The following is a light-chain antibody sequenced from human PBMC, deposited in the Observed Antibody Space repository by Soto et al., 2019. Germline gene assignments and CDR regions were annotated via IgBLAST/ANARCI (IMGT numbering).Light chain of an antibody. CDR3: TSYAGSNIWV. V-gene: IGLV2-8*01. CDR1: SSDVGGYNY. J-gene: IGLJ3*02. Sequence: QSALTQPPSASGSPGQSVTISCTGTSSDVGGYNYVSWYQQYPGKAPKLIIYEVSKRPSGVPDRFSGSKSGKTASLTVSGLQPEDEADYYCTSYAGSNIWVFGGGTKLTVL. CDR2: EVS.